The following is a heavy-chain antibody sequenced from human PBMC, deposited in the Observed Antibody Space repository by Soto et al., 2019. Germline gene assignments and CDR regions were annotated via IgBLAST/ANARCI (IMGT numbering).Heavy chain of an antibody. CDR3: AKEQTTGAHYALDY. CDR1: VFIFSSYA. J-gene: IGHJ4*02. CDR2: ITGSSDYT. D-gene: IGHD2-8*02. V-gene: IGHV3-23*01. Sequence: PWGSLLLSCVASVFIFSSYAMNWVRQAPGKGLQWVSSITGSSDYTSYIASVKGRFTISRDNSKNTLYLQMNSLRAEDTAVYFCAKEQTTGAHYALDYWRQGTLVTVSS.